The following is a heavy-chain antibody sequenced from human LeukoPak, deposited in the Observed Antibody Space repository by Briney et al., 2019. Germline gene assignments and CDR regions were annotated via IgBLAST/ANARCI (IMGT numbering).Heavy chain of an antibody. CDR1: GGTFSSYA. J-gene: IGHJ4*02. D-gene: IGHD3-22*01. Sequence: ASVKVSCKASGGTFSSYAISWVRHAPGQGLEWMGRIIPIFGIANYAQKFQGRVTITADKSTSTAYMELSSLRSEDTAVYYCARGGYYDSSGYLFFDYWGQGTLVTVSS. V-gene: IGHV1-69*04. CDR3: ARGGYYDSSGYLFFDY. CDR2: IIPIFGIA.